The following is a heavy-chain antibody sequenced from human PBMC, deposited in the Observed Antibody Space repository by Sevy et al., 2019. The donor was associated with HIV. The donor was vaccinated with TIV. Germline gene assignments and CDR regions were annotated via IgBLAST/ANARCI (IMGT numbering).Heavy chain of an antibody. CDR3: VKDVAYDNTYLDY. CDR1: GFTFTSYA. V-gene: IGHV3-23*01. Sequence: GGSLRLSCAVSGFTFTSYAMNWVRQAPGKGLEWVSGVSGSGGITYYEDSVKGRFSISRDNSRNTLYLQINSLRAEDTAVYYCVKDVAYDNTYLDYWGQGTLVTVSS. CDR2: VSGSGGIT. J-gene: IGHJ4*02. D-gene: IGHD3-22*01.